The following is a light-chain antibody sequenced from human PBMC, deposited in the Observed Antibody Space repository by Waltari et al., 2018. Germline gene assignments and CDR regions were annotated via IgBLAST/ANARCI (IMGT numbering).Light chain of an antibody. V-gene: IGKV1-33*01. Sequence: DIQMTQSPSSLSASVGDRVTITCQPSQDISNYLNWYQQNPGKAPKLRIYDASTLETGVPSRFSGSGSGTDFTFTISSLQPDDFAIYYCQQYTSYPWTFGQGTKVEIK. J-gene: IGKJ1*01. CDR3: QQYTSYPWT. CDR1: QDISNY. CDR2: DAS.